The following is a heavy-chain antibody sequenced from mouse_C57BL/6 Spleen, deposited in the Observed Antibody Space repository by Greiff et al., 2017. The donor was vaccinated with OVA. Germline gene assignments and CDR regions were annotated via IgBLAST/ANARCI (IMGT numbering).Heavy chain of an antibody. CDR1: GYTFTEYT. CDR3: ARHGQYYGSSYEWYFDV. Sequence: QVQLQQSGAELVKPGASVKLSCKASGYTFTEYTIHWVKQRSGQGLEWIGWFYPGSGSIKYNEKFKDKATLTADKSSSTVYMELSRLTSEYSAVYFCARHGQYYGSSYEWYFDVWGTGTTVTVSS. D-gene: IGHD1-1*01. CDR2: FYPGSGSI. J-gene: IGHJ1*03. V-gene: IGHV1-62-2*01.